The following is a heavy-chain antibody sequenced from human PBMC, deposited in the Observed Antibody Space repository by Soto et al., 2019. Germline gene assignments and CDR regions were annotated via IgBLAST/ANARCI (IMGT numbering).Heavy chain of an antibody. CDR1: GFTFSSYA. D-gene: IGHD3-10*01. J-gene: IGHJ4*02. CDR2: ISGSGGST. CDR3: AKTPVVRGVIKKYYFDY. V-gene: IGHV3-23*01. Sequence: PGGSLRLSCAASGFTFSSYAMSWVRQAPGKGLEWVSAISGSGGSTYYADSVKGRFTISRDNSKNTLYLQMNSLRAEDTAVYYCAKTPVVRGVIKKYYFDYWGQGTLVTVSS.